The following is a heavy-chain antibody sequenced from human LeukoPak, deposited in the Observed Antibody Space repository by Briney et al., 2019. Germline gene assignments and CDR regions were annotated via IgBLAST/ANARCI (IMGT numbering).Heavy chain of an antibody. J-gene: IGHJ4*02. Sequence: GGSLRLSCAASGFTFSSYWMSWVRQAPGKGLEWVANIKKDGSEKYYVDSVKGRFTISRDNAKTSLYLQMNSLRAEDTAVYYCARSLTAAAGNLGYWGQGTLVTVSS. CDR2: IKKDGSEK. D-gene: IGHD6-13*01. CDR3: ARSLTAAAGNLGY. V-gene: IGHV3-7*01. CDR1: GFTFSSYW.